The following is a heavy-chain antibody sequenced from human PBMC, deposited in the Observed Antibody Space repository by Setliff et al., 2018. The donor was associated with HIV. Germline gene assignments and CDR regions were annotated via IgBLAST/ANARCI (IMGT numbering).Heavy chain of an antibody. CDR3: ARDAPAEYYDFWSGYILWNV. J-gene: IGHJ6*04. CDR1: GGSISSNSYY. Sequence: SETLSLTCTVSGGSISSNSYYWGWIRQPPGKGLEWIGSIYYSGSTYYNPSLKSRVTISEDTSKNQFSLKLSSVAAADTAVYYCARDAPAEYYDFWSGYILWNVWGKGTTVTVSS. CDR2: IYYSGST. V-gene: IGHV4-39*07. D-gene: IGHD3-3*01.